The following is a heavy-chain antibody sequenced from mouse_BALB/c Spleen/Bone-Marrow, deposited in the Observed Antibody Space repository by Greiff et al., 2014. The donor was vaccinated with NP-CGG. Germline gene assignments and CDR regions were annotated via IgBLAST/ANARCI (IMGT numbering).Heavy chain of an antibody. V-gene: IGHV14-3*02. D-gene: IGHD2-4*01. CDR3: ATMITDWYFDV. CDR1: GFNIKDTY. J-gene: IGHJ1*01. Sequence: EVQLQQSGAELVKPGASVKLSCTASGFNIKDTYIHCVKQRPEQGLEWIGRIDPANGNTKCDPKFQGKATITADTSSNTAYLQLSSLTSEDTAVYYCATMITDWYFDVWGAGTTVTVSS. CDR2: IDPANGNT.